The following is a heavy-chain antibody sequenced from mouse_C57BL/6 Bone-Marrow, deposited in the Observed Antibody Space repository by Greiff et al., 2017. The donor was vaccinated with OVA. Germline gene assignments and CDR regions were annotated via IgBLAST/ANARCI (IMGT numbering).Heavy chain of an antibody. Sequence: EVQLVESGGGLVKPGGSLKLSCAASGFTFSSYTMSWVRQTPEKRLEWVATISGGGGNTYYPDSVKGRFTISRDNAKNTLYLQMSSLRSEDTALYYCARQGYYYGTWFAYWGQGTLVTVSA. V-gene: IGHV5-9*01. CDR2: ISGGGGNT. CDR1: GFTFSSYT. D-gene: IGHD1-1*01. CDR3: ARQGYYYGTWFAY. J-gene: IGHJ3*01.